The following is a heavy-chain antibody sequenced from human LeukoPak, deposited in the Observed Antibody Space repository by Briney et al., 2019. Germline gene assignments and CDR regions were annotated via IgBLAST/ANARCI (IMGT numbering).Heavy chain of an antibody. CDR1: GFSFSSHA. Sequence: GGSLRLSCAASGFSFSSHAMSWVRQAPGKGLEWVSGINDNGGGTYYADSVKGRFTISRDNSKNTLYLQMSSLRAEDTAVYYCAKSSVGYWGQGTLVTVSS. D-gene: IGHD2-15*01. CDR3: AKSSVGY. J-gene: IGHJ4*02. CDR2: INDNGGGT. V-gene: IGHV3-23*01.